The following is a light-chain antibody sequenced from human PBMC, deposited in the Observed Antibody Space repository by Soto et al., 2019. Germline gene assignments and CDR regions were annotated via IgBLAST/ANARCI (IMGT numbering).Light chain of an antibody. J-gene: IGKJ1*01. CDR1: QSLRSTS. CDR2: GAS. V-gene: IGKV3-20*01. CDR3: HQYSSSTKT. Sequence: PGERATLSCRASQSLRSTSLAWYQQKPGQAPRLLISGASTRAADIPDRFSGSGSGTDFTLTIGRLEPEDLAVYYCHQYSSSTKTFGQGTKVDIK.